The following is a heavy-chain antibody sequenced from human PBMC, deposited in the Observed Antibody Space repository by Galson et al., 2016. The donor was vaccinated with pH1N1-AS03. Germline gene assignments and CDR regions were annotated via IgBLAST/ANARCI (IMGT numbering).Heavy chain of an antibody. V-gene: IGHV3-64*01. Sequence: SLRLSCAASGFTFSSYAMYWVRQAPGKGLEYVSVISGNGVSTYYANSVKGRFTISRDNSKNTLYLQMGSLRAEDMAVYYCARGPVPYSNYWFPPPDYWGQGTLVTVSS. D-gene: IGHD6-13*01. CDR2: ISGNGVST. CDR3: ARGPVPYSNYWFPPPDY. J-gene: IGHJ4*02. CDR1: GFTFSSYA.